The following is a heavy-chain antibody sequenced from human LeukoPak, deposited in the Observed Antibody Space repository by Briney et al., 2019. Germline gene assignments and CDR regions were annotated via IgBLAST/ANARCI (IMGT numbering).Heavy chain of an antibody. V-gene: IGHV1-46*01. CDR1: GYTFTSYY. Sequence: ASVKASCKASGYTFTSYYMHWVRQAPGQGLEWMGIINPSGGSTSYAQKFQGRVTMTRDTSTSTVYMELSSLRSEDTAVYYCARDKSGSGYYPVWYFDYWGQGTLVTVSS. D-gene: IGHD3-22*01. J-gene: IGHJ4*02. CDR3: ARDKSGSGYYPVWYFDY. CDR2: INPSGGST.